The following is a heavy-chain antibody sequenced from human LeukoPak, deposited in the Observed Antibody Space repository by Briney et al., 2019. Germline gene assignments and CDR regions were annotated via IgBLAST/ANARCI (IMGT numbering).Heavy chain of an antibody. CDR3: ARDNVLITHNSFDI. J-gene: IGHJ3*02. CDR2: FYTSGST. D-gene: IGHD3-16*01. Sequence: PSETLSLTCTVSDGSISSGRYYWSWIRQPAGKGLERIGRFYTSGSTNYNPSLESRVTMSVDTSKNQFSLNLSSVTAADTAVYYCARDNVLITHNSFDIWGQGTMVTVSS. CDR1: DGSISSGRYY. V-gene: IGHV4-61*02.